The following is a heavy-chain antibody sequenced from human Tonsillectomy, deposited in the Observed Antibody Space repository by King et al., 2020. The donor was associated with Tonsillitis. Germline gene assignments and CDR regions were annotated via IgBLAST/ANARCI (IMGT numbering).Heavy chain of an antibody. D-gene: IGHD2-2*01. Sequence: QLVQSGAEVKKPGESLKISCKGSGYDFSTYYIGWVRQKPGKGLEWMGIIYPGDSDTRYSPSFQGQVTFSADKSINTAYLQWRGLKASDTAMYYCARRPFCTTTTCFNNFDYWGQGTLVTVS. J-gene: IGHJ4*02. CDR3: ARRPFCTTTTCFNNFDY. CDR2: IYPGDSDT. CDR1: GYDFSTYY. V-gene: IGHV5-51*01.